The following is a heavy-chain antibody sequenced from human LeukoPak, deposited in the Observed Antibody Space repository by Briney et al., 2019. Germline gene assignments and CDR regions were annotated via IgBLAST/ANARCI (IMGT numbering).Heavy chain of an antibody. J-gene: IGHJ1*01. CDR2: IYYSGST. D-gene: IGHD6-19*01. Sequence: PSETLSLTCTVSGGSISSYYWSWIRQPPGKGLEWIGYIYYSGSTNYNPSLKSRVTISVDTSKNQFSLKLSSVTAADTAVYYCARFGSSSGWVAEYFQHWGQGTLVTVSS. V-gene: IGHV4-59*01. CDR1: GGSISSYY. CDR3: ARFGSSSGWVAEYFQH.